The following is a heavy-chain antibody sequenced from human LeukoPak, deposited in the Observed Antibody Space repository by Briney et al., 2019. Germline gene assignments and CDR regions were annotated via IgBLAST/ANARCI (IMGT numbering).Heavy chain of an antibody. CDR1: GYSISSGYY. D-gene: IGHD6-19*01. CDR3: ARVSGWYYYFDY. J-gene: IGHJ4*02. V-gene: IGHV4-38-2*02. CDR2: IYHSGST. Sequence: SETLSLTCTVSGYSISSGYYWGWIRPPPGKGLEWIGSIYHSGSTYYNPSLKGRVTISVDTSKNQFSLKLSSVTAADTAVYYCARVSGWYYYFDYWGQGTLVTVSS.